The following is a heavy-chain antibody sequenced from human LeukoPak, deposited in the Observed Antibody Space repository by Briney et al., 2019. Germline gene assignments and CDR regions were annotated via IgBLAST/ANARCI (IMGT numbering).Heavy chain of an antibody. J-gene: IGHJ4*02. CDR2: ICAYNGNT. CDR3: ARGPRQIAAAGGDY. D-gene: IGHD6-13*01. Sequence: GAAVPFSYPASAYTFPISGIRWVGPARGQERAWMGWICAYNGNTNYGQKLQGRVTMTTDTSTSTAYMELRSLRSDDTAVYYCARGPRQIAAAGGDYWGRGTLVTVTS. V-gene: IGHV1-18*01. CDR1: AYTFPISG.